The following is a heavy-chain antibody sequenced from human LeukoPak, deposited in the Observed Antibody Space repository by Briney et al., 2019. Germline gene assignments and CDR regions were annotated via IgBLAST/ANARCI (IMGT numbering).Heavy chain of an antibody. Sequence: SETLSLTCTVSGVSINSHYWSWIRQPPGKGLEWIGFIYDSESANYKSSLKSRVTMTVDTSKNQFSLKLNSVTAADTAVYYCARVLQNYYHMDVWGKGTMVTVSS. CDR3: ARVLQNYYHMDV. V-gene: IGHV4-59*11. D-gene: IGHD3-3*01. CDR2: IYDSESA. CDR1: GVSINSHY. J-gene: IGHJ6*03.